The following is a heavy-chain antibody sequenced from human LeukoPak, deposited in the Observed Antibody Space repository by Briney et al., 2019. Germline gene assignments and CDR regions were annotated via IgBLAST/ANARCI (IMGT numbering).Heavy chain of an antibody. J-gene: IGHJ4*02. Sequence: GGSLRLSCAASGFTFSSYSMNWVRQAPGKGLEWVSSISSSSSYIYYADSVKGRFTISRDNAKNSLYLQMNSLSAEDTAVYYCARGRDGYNYRSVYFDYWGQGTLVTVSS. CDR3: ARGRDGYNYRSVYFDY. V-gene: IGHV3-21*01. CDR2: ISSSSSYI. CDR1: GFTFSSYS. D-gene: IGHD5-24*01.